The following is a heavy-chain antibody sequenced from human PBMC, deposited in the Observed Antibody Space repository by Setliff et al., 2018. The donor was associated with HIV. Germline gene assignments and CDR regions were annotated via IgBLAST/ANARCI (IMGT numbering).Heavy chain of an antibody. J-gene: IGHJ4*02. CDR1: GGSISSHC. CDR3: AREIKNPRHFDS. V-gene: IGHV4-59*11. D-gene: IGHD3-16*01. Sequence: SETLSLTCTVSGGSISSHCWSWIRQSPGKALEWIGYIYFTGSTNYNPSLKSRVTISVDTSKNQFSLRLSSVTAADTAVYYCAREIKNPRHFDSWGQGTLVTVSS. CDR2: IYFTGST.